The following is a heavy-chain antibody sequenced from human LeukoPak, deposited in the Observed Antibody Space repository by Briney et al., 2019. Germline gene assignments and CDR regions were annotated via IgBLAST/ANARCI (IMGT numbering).Heavy chain of an antibody. CDR2: MSGSGGST. D-gene: IGHD3-3*01. V-gene: IGHV3-23*01. CDR3: AKDHDFWSGYFPYYFDY. Sequence: GGSLRLSCAASGFTFSSYAMSWVRQAPGKGLEWVSAMSGSGGSTYYADSVKGRFTISRDNSKNTLYLQMNSLRAEDTAVYYCAKDHDFWSGYFPYYFDYWGQGTLVTVSS. J-gene: IGHJ4*02. CDR1: GFTFSSYA.